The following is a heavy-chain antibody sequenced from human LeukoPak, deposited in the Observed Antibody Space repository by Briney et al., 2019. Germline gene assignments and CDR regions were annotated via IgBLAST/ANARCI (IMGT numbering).Heavy chain of an antibody. CDR1: GFTFSACG. CDR3: GTTPRAVAQCGLDV. D-gene: IGHD1-7*01. V-gene: IGHV3-23*01. J-gene: IGHJ6*02. Sequence: GGSLRLSCAASGFTFSACGMTWVRQAPGKGLEWVSSIGSSGATTYYPGSVRGRFIISRDNSKDTLYLQLNSLRPEDAAIYYCGTTPRAVAQCGLDVWGQGTTVTVSS. CDR2: IGSSGATT.